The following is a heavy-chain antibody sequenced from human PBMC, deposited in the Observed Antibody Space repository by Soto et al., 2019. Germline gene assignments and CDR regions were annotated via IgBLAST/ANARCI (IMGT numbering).Heavy chain of an antibody. CDR3: ARDLDYGGNSEASDV. CDR2: IYYSGST. D-gene: IGHD4-17*01. V-gene: IGHV4-59*01. CDR1: GGSISSTY. Sequence: SETLSLTCTVSGGSISSTYWSWIRQPPGKGLEFIGYIYYSGSTNYNPSLKSRVTISVDTSKNQFSLKLNSVTAADTAMYYCARDLDYGGNSEASDVWGQGTMVTVSS. J-gene: IGHJ3*01.